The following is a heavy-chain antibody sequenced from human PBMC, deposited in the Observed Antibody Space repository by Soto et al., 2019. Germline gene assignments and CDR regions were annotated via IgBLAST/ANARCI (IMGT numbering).Heavy chain of an antibody. CDR2: LSGDGSGA. V-gene: IGHV3-74*01. CDR3: ARTLGMSSSS. Sequence: GSLRLSCAASGFTFSMSCMHWVRQTPGKGLVWVSRLSGDGSGASYADSAKGRFTISRDNAKNTLYLQMNSLRAEDTAIYYCARTLGMSSSSWGQGTLVTVSS. D-gene: IGHD3-3*02. J-gene: IGHJ5*02. CDR1: GFTFSMSC.